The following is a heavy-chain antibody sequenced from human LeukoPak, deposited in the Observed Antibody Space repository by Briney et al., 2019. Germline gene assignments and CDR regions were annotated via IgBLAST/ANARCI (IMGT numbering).Heavy chain of an antibody. CDR1: GFTFSSYS. V-gene: IGHV3-48*02. CDR3: ERDLGIYYYDSSGYYS. CDR2: ISSSSSTI. J-gene: IGHJ4*02. D-gene: IGHD3-22*01. Sequence: GGSLRLSCAASGFTFSSYSMNWVRQAPGKGLEWVSYISSSSSTIYYADSVKGRFTISRDNAKNSLYLQMNSLRDEDTAVYYCERDLGIYYYDSSGYYSWGQGTLVTVSS.